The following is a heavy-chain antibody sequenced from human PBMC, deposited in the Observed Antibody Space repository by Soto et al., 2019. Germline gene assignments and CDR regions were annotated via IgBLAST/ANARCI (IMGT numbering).Heavy chain of an antibody. Sequence: GGSLRLSCAVSGFXFSNYAMNWVRQAPGKGLEWVSAISASGGSTYYADSVKGRFTISRDNSKNALYLQTKSLRAEDTAVYYCVKSGGSGYYYLFDYWGQGTLVTVSS. D-gene: IGHD3-22*01. V-gene: IGHV3-23*01. J-gene: IGHJ4*02. CDR1: GFXFSNYA. CDR2: ISASGGST. CDR3: VKSGGSGYYYLFDY.